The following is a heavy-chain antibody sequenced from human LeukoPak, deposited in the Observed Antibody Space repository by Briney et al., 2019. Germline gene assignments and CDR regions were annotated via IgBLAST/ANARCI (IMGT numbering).Heavy chain of an antibody. CDR1: GFTFSSYA. CDR2: ISGSGGST. V-gene: IGHV3-23*01. Sequence: GPLRLSCAASGFTFSSYAMSWVRQAPGKGLEWVSAISGSGGSTYYADSVKGRFTISRDNSKNTLYLQMNSLRAEDTAVYYCAKDYYDSSGYYSRLLFDYWGQGTLVTVSS. CDR3: AKDYYDSSGYYSRLLFDY. D-gene: IGHD3-22*01. J-gene: IGHJ4*02.